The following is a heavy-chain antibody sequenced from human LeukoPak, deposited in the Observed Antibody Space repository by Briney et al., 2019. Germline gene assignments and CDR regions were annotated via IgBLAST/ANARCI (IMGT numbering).Heavy chain of an antibody. D-gene: IGHD2/OR15-2a*01. CDR3: ARNKGNSNLCYFDY. V-gene: IGHV3-53*01. J-gene: IGHJ4*02. Sequence: PGGSLRLSCAASGFTFSSYAMSWVRQAPGKGLEWVTVIYSGGSTYYADSVKGRFTISRDNSKNTLYLQMNSLRAEDTAVYYCARNKGNSNLCYFDYWGQGTLVTVSS. CDR2: IYSGGST. CDR1: GFTFSSYA.